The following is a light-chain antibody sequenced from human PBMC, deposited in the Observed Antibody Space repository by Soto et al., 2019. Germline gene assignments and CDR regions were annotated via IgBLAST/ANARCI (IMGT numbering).Light chain of an antibody. CDR1: QSVSRDY. CDR2: PAS. J-gene: IGKJ4*01. Sequence: EIGLAQSPGTLSLSPGQRATLSCRASQSVSRDYVAWYQHKPGKAPRLLIYPASSRPSGIPDGFGGSGSGTDFNLTISRLEPEVCALYYCQQYWSASLTFGGGTRVEFK. CDR3: QQYWSASLT. V-gene: IGKV3-20*01.